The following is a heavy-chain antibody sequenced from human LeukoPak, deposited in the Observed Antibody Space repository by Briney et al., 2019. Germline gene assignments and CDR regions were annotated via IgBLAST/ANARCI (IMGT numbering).Heavy chain of an antibody. CDR1: GFPVSSNY. CDR3: ARGSGYDWFDP. Sequence: GGSLRLSCAASGFPVSSNYMSWVRQAPGKGLEWASVIYSGGSTYYADSVKGRFTISRDNSKNTLYLQMNSLRAEDTAVYYCARGSGYDWFDPWGQGTLVTVSS. CDR2: IYSGGST. V-gene: IGHV3-53*01. D-gene: IGHD3-22*01. J-gene: IGHJ5*02.